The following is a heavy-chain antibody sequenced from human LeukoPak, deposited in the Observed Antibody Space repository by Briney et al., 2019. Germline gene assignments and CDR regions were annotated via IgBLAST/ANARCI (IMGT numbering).Heavy chain of an antibody. V-gene: IGHV3-30*02. CDR3: AKDGTYGSAD. CDR1: GFTFSSYA. D-gene: IGHD3-10*01. CDR2: IRYGGSNK. J-gene: IGHJ4*02. Sequence: GGSLTLSCAASGFTFSSYAMHWVRQAPGKGLAWVAFIRYGGSNKYYADSVKGRFTISRDNSKNTLYLQMNSLRAEDTAVYYCAKDGTYGSADWGQGTLVTVSS.